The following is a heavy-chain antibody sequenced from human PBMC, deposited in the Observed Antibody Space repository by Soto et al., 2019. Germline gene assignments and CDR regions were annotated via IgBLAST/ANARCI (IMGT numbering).Heavy chain of an antibody. CDR1: GGTFSSYA. CDR3: ARSHYYDSSGYTASNPYYYYGMDV. V-gene: IGHV1-69*13. Sequence: ASVKVSCKASGGTFSSYAISWVRQAPGQGLEWMGGIIPIFGTANYAQKFQGRVTITADESTSTAYMELSSLRSEDTAVYYCARSHYYDSSGYTASNPYYYYGMDVWGQGTTVTVSS. CDR2: IIPIFGTA. J-gene: IGHJ6*02. D-gene: IGHD3-22*01.